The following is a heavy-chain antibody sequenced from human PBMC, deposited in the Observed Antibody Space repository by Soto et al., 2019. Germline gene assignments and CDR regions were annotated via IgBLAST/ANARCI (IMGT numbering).Heavy chain of an antibody. CDR2: ISYDGSNK. CDR3: AKEAFKGRYINYYYGMDV. J-gene: IGHJ6*02. V-gene: IGHV3-30*18. D-gene: IGHD1-26*01. CDR1: GFTFSSYG. Sequence: GGSLRLSCAASGFTFSSYGMHWVRQAPGKGLEWVAVISYDGSNKYYADSVKGRFTISSDNSKNTLYLQMNSLRAEDTAVYYCAKEAFKGRYINYYYGMDVWGQGTTVTVSS.